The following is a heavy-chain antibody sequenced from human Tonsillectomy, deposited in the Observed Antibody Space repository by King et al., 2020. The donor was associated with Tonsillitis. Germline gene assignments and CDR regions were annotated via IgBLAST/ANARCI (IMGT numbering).Heavy chain of an antibody. V-gene: IGHV1-2*02. Sequence: QLVQSGAEVKKPGASVKVSCKASGYTFTGYYMHWVRQAPGQGLEWMGWINPNSGGTNYAQKFQGRVTMTRDTSISTAYMGLSRLRSDDTAGYYCARSSCSSTSCYTGDAFDIWGQGTMVTVSS. D-gene: IGHD2-2*02. J-gene: IGHJ3*02. CDR2: INPNSGGT. CDR3: ARSSCSSTSCYTGDAFDI. CDR1: GYTFTGYY.